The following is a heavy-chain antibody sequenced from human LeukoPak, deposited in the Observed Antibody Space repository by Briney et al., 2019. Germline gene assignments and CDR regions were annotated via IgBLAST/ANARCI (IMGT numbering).Heavy chain of an antibody. CDR1: GFTFSSYT. D-gene: IGHD7-27*01. CDR2: ISSSSSYI. J-gene: IGHJ3*02. CDR3: ARELGAFDI. V-gene: IGHV3-21*01. Sequence: NPGGSLRLSCAASGFTFSSYTMNWVRQAPGKGLEWVSSISSSSSYIYYADPLKGRFTISRDNAKNSLYLQMNSLRAEDTAVYYCARELGAFDIWGQGTMVTVSS.